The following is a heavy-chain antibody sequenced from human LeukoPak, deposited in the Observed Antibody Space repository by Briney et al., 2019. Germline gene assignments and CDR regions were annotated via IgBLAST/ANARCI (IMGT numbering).Heavy chain of an antibody. J-gene: IGHJ4*02. CDR2: IRPDGSEK. CDR3: ARLCAMVRGPEDIFYFEY. V-gene: IGHV3-7*01. Sequence: QPGGSLRLSCETSGFSFSTYWMSWVRQAPGKGLEWVANIRPDGSEKYYVDSVKGRFTISRDIAKQSVFLQMTSLRVEDTAVYYCARLCAMVRGPEDIFYFEYWGLGTLVTVSS. CDR1: GFSFSTYW. D-gene: IGHD3-10*01.